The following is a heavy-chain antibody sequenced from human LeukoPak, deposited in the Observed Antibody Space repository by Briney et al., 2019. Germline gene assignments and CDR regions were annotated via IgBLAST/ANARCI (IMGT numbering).Heavy chain of an antibody. J-gene: IGHJ3*01. CDR1: GFTFSYHW. CDR3: AKEQVQNQV. V-gene: IGHV3-7*03. Sequence: GGSLRLSCAASGFTFSYHWMTWVRQAPGKGLEWVANIKNDGAVKNYADSVKGRFTISRDNAKNSLYLQMNSLRAEDTAVYYCAKEQVQNQVWGQGTMVTVSS. D-gene: IGHD3-10*01. CDR2: IKNDGAVK.